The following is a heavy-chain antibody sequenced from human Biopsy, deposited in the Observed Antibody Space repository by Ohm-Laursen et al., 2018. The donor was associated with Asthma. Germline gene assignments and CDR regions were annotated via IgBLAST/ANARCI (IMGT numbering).Heavy chain of an antibody. CDR1: GGSISVSNW. V-gene: IGHV4-4*02. CDR3: AKIYDRLVLYGMDV. J-gene: IGHJ6*02. D-gene: IGHD6-19*01. Sequence: SETLSLTCDVSGGSISVSNWWSWVRQTPGKGLEWIGEIYHSGPTNYNPSLKSRVTISVDKSKNQFSLKLTSVTAADTAVYYCAKIYDRLVLYGMDVWGQGTTVTVSS. CDR2: IYHSGPT.